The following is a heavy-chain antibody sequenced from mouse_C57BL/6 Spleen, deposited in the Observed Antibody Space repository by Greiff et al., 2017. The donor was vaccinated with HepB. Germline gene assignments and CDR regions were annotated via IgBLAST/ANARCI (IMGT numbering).Heavy chain of an antibody. CDR3: ARRYDGYYCCDY. CDR2: IYPGDGDT. Sequence: VQLQQSGAELVKPGASVKISCKASGYAFSSYWMNWVKQRPGKGLEWIGQIYPGDGDTNYNGKFKGKATLTADKSSSTAYMQLSSLTSEDSAVYFCARRYDGYYCCDYWGQGTTLTVSA. CDR1: GYAFSSYW. V-gene: IGHV1-80*01. J-gene: IGHJ2*01. D-gene: IGHD2-3*01.